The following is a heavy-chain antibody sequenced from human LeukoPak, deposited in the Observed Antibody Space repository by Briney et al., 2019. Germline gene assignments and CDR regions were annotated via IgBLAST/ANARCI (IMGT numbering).Heavy chain of an antibody. CDR2: IWNDGSNK. Sequence: PGRSLRLSCAASGFTFSSYGMHWVRQAPGKGLEWVAVIWNDGSNKYYADSVKGRFTISRGNSKNTLYLQMNSLSAGDTAIYYCAKDRPKYCGGDCSIFDYWGQGTLVTVSS. J-gene: IGHJ4*02. D-gene: IGHD2-21*02. CDR1: GFTFSSYG. V-gene: IGHV3-30*18. CDR3: AKDRPKYCGGDCSIFDY.